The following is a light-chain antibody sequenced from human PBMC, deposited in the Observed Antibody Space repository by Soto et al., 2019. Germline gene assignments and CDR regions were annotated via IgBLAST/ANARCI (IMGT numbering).Light chain of an antibody. CDR1: SSDVGDYNY. V-gene: IGLV2-14*01. CDR2: DVS. J-gene: IGLJ1*01. CDR3: SSYTSTSTLLYV. Sequence: QSALTQPASVSGSPGQSNTISCTGTSSDVGDYNYVSWYQQHPGKAPKLMIYDVSNRPSGVSNRFSGSKSGNTASLTISGLQAEDEADYYCSSYTSTSTLLYVFGTGTKVTVL.